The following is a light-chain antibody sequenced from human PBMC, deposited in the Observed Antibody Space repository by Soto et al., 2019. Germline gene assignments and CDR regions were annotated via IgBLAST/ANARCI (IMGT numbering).Light chain of an antibody. CDR1: SSDVGSYNL. J-gene: IGLJ1*01. CDR3: CSYAGSSTHV. CDR2: EGS. Sequence: QPASVSGSPGQSITISCTGTSSDVGSYNLVSWYQQHPGKAPKLMIYEGSKRPSGVSNRFSGSKSGNTASLTISGLQAEDEADYYCCSYAGSSTHVFGTGTKLTVL. V-gene: IGLV2-23*01.